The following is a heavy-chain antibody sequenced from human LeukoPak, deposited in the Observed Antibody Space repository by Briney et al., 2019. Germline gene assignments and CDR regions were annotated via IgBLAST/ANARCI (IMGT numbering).Heavy chain of an antibody. CDR1: GGSISSGTYY. J-gene: IGHJ5*02. D-gene: IGHD6-6*01. CDR2: IFTTGST. CDR3: ATGSSSGDWFDP. Sequence: SQTLSLTCSVSGGSISSGTYYWSWIRQPAGKGLEWIGRIFTTGSTNYNPSLKSRVTISIDTSKNQFSLKLSSVTATDTAVYYCATGSSSGDWFDPWGQGTLVTVSS. V-gene: IGHV4-61*02.